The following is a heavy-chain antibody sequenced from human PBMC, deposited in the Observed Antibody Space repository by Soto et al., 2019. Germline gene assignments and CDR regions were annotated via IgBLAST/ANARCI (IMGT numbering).Heavy chain of an antibody. CDR3: ARDSGGMDV. J-gene: IGHJ6*02. CDR2: INAGNGNT. Sequence: ASVKVSCKASGYTFSNYAIHWVRQAPGQRLEWMGWINAGNGNTKYSQKFQGRVTITRDTSASTAYMELSSLRSEDTAVYYCARDSGGMDVWGQGNTVTAP. CDR1: GYTFSNYA. V-gene: IGHV1-3*01.